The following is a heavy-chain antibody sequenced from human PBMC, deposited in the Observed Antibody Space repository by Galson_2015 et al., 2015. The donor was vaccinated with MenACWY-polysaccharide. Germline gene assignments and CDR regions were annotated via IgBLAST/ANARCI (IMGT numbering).Heavy chain of an antibody. J-gene: IGHJ5*02. V-gene: IGHV3-30*18. CDR2: ISYDGSNK. Sequence: SLRLSCAASGFTFSSYGMHWVRQAPGKGLEWVAVISYDGSNKYYADSVKGRFTISRDNSKNTLYLQMNSLRAEDTAVYYCAKDTAVDYDFWSGSNWFDPWGQGTLVTVSS. CDR1: GFTFSSYG. CDR3: AKDTAVDYDFWSGSNWFDP. D-gene: IGHD3-3*01.